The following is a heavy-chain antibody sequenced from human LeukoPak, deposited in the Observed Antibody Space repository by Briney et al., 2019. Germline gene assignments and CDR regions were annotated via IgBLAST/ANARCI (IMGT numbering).Heavy chain of an antibody. V-gene: IGHV1-18*01. D-gene: IGHD2-15*01. J-gene: IGHJ5*02. CDR3: ARDGSFSWQSSPGWFDP. CDR2: ISAYNVKT. CDR1: GYTFINYG. Sequence: ASVKVSCKASGYTFINYGTSWVRQAPGQGLEWMGWISAYNVKTNYAQKLQGRVTMTTDTSTSTAYMELRRLRSDDTAVYYCARDGSFSWQSSPGWFDPWGQGTLVTVSS.